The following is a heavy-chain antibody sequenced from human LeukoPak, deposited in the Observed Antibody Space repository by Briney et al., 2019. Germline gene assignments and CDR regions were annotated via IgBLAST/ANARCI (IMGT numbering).Heavy chain of an antibody. V-gene: IGHV4-59*08. D-gene: IGHD1-26*01. J-gene: IGHJ3*02. CDR1: GGSISSYY. CDR3: ARHTLVGARNAFDI. CDR2: MYYSGNT. Sequence: SETLSLTCTVSGGSISSYYWSWIRQPPGKGLEWIGYMYYSGNTNYNPSLKSRVTASVDSSKNQFSLKLSSVTAADTAVYYCARHTLVGARNAFDIWGQGTMATVSS.